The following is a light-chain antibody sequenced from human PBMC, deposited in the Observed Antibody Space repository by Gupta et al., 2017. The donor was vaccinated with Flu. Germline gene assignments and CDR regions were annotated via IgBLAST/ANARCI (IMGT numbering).Light chain of an antibody. Sequence: EIVLTQSPGTLSLSPGERATLSCRASQSVSSSFLAWYQQRPGQAPRLLIYGASSRATGIPDRFSGSGSGTDFTLTISRLEPEDFAVFYCQQYDTSPITFGQGTRLRLN. CDR3: QQYDTSPIT. CDR1: QSVSSSF. V-gene: IGKV3-20*01. J-gene: IGKJ5*01. CDR2: GAS.